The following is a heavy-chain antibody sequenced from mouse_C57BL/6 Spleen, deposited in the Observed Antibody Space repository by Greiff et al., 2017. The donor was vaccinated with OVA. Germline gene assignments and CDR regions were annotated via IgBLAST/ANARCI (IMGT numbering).Heavy chain of an antibody. CDR3: ARGYDNYDHSYMDV. D-gene: IGHD2-1*01. CDR2: INPSTGGT. V-gene: IGHV1-42*01. J-gene: IGHJ1*03. CDR1: GYSFTGYY. Sequence: EVQLQQSGPELVKPGASVKISCKASGYSFTGYYMNWVKQSPEKSLEWIGEINPSTGGTTYNQKFKAKATLTVDKSSSTAYMQLKSLTSEDAAVYYRARGYDNYDHSYMDVWGKGTTVTVSS.